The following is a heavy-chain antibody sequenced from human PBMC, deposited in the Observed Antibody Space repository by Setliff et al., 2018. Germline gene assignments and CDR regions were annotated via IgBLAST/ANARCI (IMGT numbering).Heavy chain of an antibody. CDR1: GNGFTDLW. V-gene: IGHV5-51*01. J-gene: IGHJ3*02. Sequence: PGESLKISCKVSGNGFTDLWIAWVRQTPGKGLEWMGIIHPADYDTRYGPSLQGQVTFSADRSISTAYLQWSSLKASDTAIYYCARVGPLTDDAFDIWGQGTMVTVSS. D-gene: IGHD1-26*01. CDR2: IHPADYDT. CDR3: ARVGPLTDDAFDI.